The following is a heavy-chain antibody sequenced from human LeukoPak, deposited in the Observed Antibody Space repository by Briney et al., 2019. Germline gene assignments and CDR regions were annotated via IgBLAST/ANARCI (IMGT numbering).Heavy chain of an antibody. CDR2: INHSGST. D-gene: IGHD3-22*01. V-gene: IGHV4-34*01. CDR1: GGSFSGYY. CDR3: ARRRMIVVVNNWFDP. Sequence: LSETLSLTCAVYGGSFSGYYWSWIRQPPGKGLEWIGEINHSGSTNYNPSLKSRVTISVDTSKNQFSLKLNSVTAADTAVYYCARRRMIVVVNNWFDPWGQGTLVTVSS. J-gene: IGHJ5*02.